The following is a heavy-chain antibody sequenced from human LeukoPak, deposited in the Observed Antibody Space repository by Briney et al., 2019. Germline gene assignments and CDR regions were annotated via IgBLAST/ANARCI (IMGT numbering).Heavy chain of an antibody. J-gene: IGHJ4*02. CDR2: ISWNSGSI. V-gene: IGHV3-9*01. CDR1: GFTFDDYA. Sequence: GGSLRLSCAASGFTFDDYAMHWVRQAPGKGLEWVSGISWNSGSIGYADSVKGRFTISRDNAKNSLYPQMNSLRAEDTAVYYCAKDLRSGGRGYFDYWGQGTLVTVSS. D-gene: IGHD3-10*01. CDR3: AKDLRSGGRGYFDY.